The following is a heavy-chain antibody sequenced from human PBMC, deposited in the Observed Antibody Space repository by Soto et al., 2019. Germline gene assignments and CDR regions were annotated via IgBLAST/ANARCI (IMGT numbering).Heavy chain of an antibody. CDR2: ISSNGGST. J-gene: IGHJ5*02. Sequence: PGGSLRLSCSASGFTFSSYAMHWVRQAPGKGLEYVSAISSNGGSTYYADSVKGRFTISRDNSKNTLYLQMSSLRAEDTAVYYCVKDTLHSSSWFSWFDPWGQGTLVTVSS. CDR3: VKDTLHSSSWFSWFDP. D-gene: IGHD6-13*01. CDR1: GFTFSSYA. V-gene: IGHV3-64D*06.